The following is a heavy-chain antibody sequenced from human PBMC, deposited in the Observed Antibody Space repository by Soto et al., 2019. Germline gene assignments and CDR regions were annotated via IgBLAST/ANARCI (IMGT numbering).Heavy chain of an antibody. V-gene: IGHV4-61*01. Sequence: SETLSLTRTVSGGSVSSGSYYWSWIRQPPGKGLEWIGYIYYSGSTNYNPSLKSRVTISVDTSKNQVSLRLKSVTAADTAVYFCVRTFPPAPRVVLSHSWFVPWGPGTLVTVSS. CDR1: GGSVSSGSYY. CDR3: VRTFPPAPRVVLSHSWFVP. D-gene: IGHD2-15*01. J-gene: IGHJ5*02. CDR2: IYYSGST.